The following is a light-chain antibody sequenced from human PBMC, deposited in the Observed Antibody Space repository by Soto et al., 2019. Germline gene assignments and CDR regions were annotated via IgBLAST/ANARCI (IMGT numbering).Light chain of an antibody. V-gene: IGKV1-5*03. CDR1: QSISSW. J-gene: IGKJ1*01. Sequence: IQMTQSPSTLSASVGDRVTITFRASQSISSWLTWYQQKAGQAPQLLIYKASIVESGVPSRFSGSGSGTEFTLTISSLQPDDSATYYCQQYSYFATFGQGTRVEVK. CDR2: KAS. CDR3: QQYSYFAT.